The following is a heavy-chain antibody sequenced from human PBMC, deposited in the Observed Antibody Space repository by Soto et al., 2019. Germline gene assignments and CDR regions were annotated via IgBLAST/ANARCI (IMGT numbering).Heavy chain of an antibody. V-gene: IGHV2-5*02. J-gene: IGHJ4*02. Sequence: QITLKESGPTLVKPTQTLTLTCTLSGFSLSTSGVGVSWIRQSPGKALEWLAVIYWDDVKHYSPSLERRLTITKDTSESEVVLTMTNMDPVDTATYYCARKGSGDYALDYWGQGILVTVSS. CDR2: IYWDDVK. CDR3: ARKGSGDYALDY. CDR1: GFSLSTSGVG. D-gene: IGHD4-17*01.